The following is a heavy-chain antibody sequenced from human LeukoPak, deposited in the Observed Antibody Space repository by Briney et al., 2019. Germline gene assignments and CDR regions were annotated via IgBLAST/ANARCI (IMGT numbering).Heavy chain of an antibody. D-gene: IGHD1-26*01. CDR2: MYHGGST. V-gene: IGHV4-38-2*02. J-gene: IGHJ4*02. CDR3: ARVMGAGLSFFDY. Sequence: TSETLSLTCTVSDYSINSAYFWGWIRQPPGKGLEWIGSMYHGGSTYYSPSLKSRVTISIDASKNQFSLKVTSVTAADTAVYYCARVMGAGLSFFDYWGQGTLVTVSS. CDR1: DYSINSAYF.